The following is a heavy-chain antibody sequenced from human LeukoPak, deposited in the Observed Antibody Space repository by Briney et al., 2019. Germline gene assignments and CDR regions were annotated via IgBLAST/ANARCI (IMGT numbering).Heavy chain of an antibody. CDR2: IYYSGST. CDR3: ARHAGSYYTYNFDY. J-gene: IGHJ4*02. Sequence: SETLSLICTVSGGSTRSSSYYWGWIRQPPGKGLEWIGSIYYSGSTNYKPSLRSRVTISVDTSKNQFSLKLSSVTAADTAVYYCARHAGSYYTYNFDYWGQGTLVTVSS. D-gene: IGHD3-22*01. CDR1: GGSTRSSSYY. V-gene: IGHV4-39*01.